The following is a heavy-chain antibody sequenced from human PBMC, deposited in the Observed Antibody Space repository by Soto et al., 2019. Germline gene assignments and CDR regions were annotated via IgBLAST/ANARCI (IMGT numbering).Heavy chain of an antibody. CDR1: GFTFSDYW. V-gene: IGHV3-74*01. J-gene: IGHJ6*03. Sequence: QPGWSLRLSCATSGFTFSDYWMHWVRQGPGKGPEWLSRLNSAGSTLDYADSVRGRFTISRDNAKNTVYLQMNSLRVEETAVYYCARDREADGDYKMEVWGKGAQVPVSS. CDR2: LNSAGSTL. CDR3: ARDREADGDYKMEV. D-gene: IGHD6-6*01.